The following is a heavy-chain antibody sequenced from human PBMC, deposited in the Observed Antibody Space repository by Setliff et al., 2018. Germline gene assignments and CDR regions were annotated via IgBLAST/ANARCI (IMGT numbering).Heavy chain of an antibody. CDR1: GFTFSSYW. CDR2: IHQDGSEK. D-gene: IGHD3-10*01. CDR3: ARPGRSNYWDSFDY. J-gene: IGHJ4*02. V-gene: IGHV3-7*01. Sequence: GGSLRLSCAASGFTFSSYWMSWVRQAPGKGLEWVANIHQDGSEKYYVDSVKGRFTISRDNAKNSLYLQMNSLRADDTAVYYCARPGRSNYWDSFDYWGQGTLVTVSS.